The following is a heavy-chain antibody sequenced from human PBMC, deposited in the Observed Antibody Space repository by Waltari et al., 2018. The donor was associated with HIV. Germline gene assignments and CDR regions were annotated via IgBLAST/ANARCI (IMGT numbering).Heavy chain of an antibody. Sequence: HQQLQESGPGLVKRSETLTLPCTVYAGSISSGSYYWAWLRQSPGKGLEWIGSLFHSGSTYYSPSLRSRATISGYMSANRFSLKLTSVTATDTAVYFCARHCLQKGWLPQLKYYYGMDVWGQGTTVIVSS. CDR2: LFHSGST. J-gene: IGHJ6*02. CDR1: AGSISSGSYY. CDR3: ARHCLQKGWLPQLKYYYGMDV. V-gene: IGHV4-39*01. D-gene: IGHD1-1*01.